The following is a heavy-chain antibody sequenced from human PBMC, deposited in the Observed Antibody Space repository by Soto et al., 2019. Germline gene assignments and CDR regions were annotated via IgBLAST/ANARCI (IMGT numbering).Heavy chain of an antibody. CDR1: GYTFTSYG. D-gene: IGHD1-7*01. CDR3: ARAAGITGTNWFDP. V-gene: IGHV1-18*04. CDR2: ISAYNGNT. Sequence: ASVKVSCKASGYTFTSYGISWVRQAPGQGLEWMGWISAYNGNTNYAQKFQGRVTITADESTSTAYMELSSLRSEDTAVYYCARAAGITGTNWFDPWGQGTLVTAPQ. J-gene: IGHJ5*02.